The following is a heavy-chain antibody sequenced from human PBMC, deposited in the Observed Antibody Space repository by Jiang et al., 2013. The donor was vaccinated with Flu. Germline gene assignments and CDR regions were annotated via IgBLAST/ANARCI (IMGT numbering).Heavy chain of an antibody. J-gene: IGHJ4*02. CDR2: IYPSDSDT. D-gene: IGHD7-27*01. V-gene: IGHV5-51*03. CDR3: ARSSSIHWGFVDY. CDR1: GYSFTSYW. Sequence: GAEVKKPGESLKISCKGSGYSFTSYWIAWVRQMPGKGLEWMGIIYPSDSDTRYSPSFQGQVTISADKSISTAYLQWSSLKASDIAMYYCARSSSIHWGFVDYWGQGTPGHRLL.